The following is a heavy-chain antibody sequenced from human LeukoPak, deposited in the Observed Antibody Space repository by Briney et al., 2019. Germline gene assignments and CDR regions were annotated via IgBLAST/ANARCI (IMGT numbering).Heavy chain of an antibody. V-gene: IGHV4-59*01. D-gene: IGHD1-1*01. CDR2: IYCSGTT. CDR3: ARKTTGTMSPYFDY. Sequence: SETLSLTCTVSGVSISGSYWSWIRQLPGKELEWIGYIYCSGTTNYNPSLKSRVTISVDTSRNQFSLKLSSVTAADTAVYYCARKTTGTMSPYFDYWGQGTLVTVSS. CDR1: GVSISGSY. J-gene: IGHJ4*02.